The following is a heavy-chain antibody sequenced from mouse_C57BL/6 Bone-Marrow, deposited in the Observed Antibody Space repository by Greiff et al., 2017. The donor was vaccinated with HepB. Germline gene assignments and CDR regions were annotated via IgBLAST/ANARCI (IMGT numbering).Heavy chain of an antibody. CDR3: ARNPKPLYWYFDV. J-gene: IGHJ1*03. CDR2: INPNNGGT. CDR1: GYTFTDYN. V-gene: IGHV1-18*01. Sequence: VQLQQSRPELVKPGASVKIPCKASGYTFTDYNMDWVKQSHGKSLEWIGDINPNNGGTIYNQKFKGKATLTVDKSSSTAYMELRSLTSEDTAVYYCARNPKPLYWYFDVWGTGTTVTVSS.